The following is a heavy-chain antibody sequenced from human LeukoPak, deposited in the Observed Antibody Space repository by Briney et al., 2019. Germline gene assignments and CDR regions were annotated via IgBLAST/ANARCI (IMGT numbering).Heavy chain of an antibody. CDR2: IHTTGNT. V-gene: IGHV4-4*07. J-gene: IGHJ4*02. Sequence: SETLSLTCTVSGDSVSHFYWSWIRQPAGKGLEWIGRIHTTGNTNYNPSFKSRVTMSLGTSKNQFSLRLSSVTAADTAFYYCARHPASLSSSSIPFDYWGQGTVVTVSS. CDR3: ARHPASLSSSSIPFDY. CDR1: GDSVSHFY. D-gene: IGHD6-6*01.